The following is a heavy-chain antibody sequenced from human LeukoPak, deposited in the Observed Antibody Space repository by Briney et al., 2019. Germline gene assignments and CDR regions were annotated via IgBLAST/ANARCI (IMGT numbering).Heavy chain of an antibody. CDR1: GLTVSSNY. Sequence: GGSLRLSCAASGLTVSSNYMHWVRQAPGKGLEWVAVIWYDGSNKYYADSVKGRFTISRDNSKNTLYLQMNSLRAEDTAVYYCARGSMVRGVKYYFDYWGQGTLVTVSS. CDR3: ARGSMVRGVKYYFDY. D-gene: IGHD3-10*01. V-gene: IGHV3-33*08. J-gene: IGHJ4*02. CDR2: IWYDGSNK.